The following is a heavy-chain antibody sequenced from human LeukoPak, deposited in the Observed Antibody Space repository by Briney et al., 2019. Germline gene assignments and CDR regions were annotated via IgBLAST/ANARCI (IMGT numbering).Heavy chain of an antibody. D-gene: IGHD4-11*01. Sequence: GRSLRLSCAASGFTFDDYAMHWVRQAPGKGLEWVLGISWNSGSIGYADSVKGRFTISRDNAKNSLYLQMNSLRAEDTALYYCAKDRLDVVTTDFDYWGQGTLVTVSS. CDR3: AKDRLDVVTTDFDY. CDR1: GFTFDDYA. J-gene: IGHJ4*02. V-gene: IGHV3-9*01. CDR2: ISWNSGSI.